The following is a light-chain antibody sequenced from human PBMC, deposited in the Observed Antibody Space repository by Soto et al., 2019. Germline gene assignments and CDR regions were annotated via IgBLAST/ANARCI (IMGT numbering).Light chain of an antibody. CDR3: QHANIYPFT. CDR2: AAS. CDR1: QGVSTW. V-gene: IGKV1-12*01. J-gene: IGKJ2*01. Sequence: DLQMTQSPSSVSASVGDRVTITCRASQGVSTWLAWYLQRPGKAPKLLIYAASSLQSGVPARFSGSGSGTDFTLTISSLQPEDFGTYYCQHANIYPFTFGQGTKLEMK.